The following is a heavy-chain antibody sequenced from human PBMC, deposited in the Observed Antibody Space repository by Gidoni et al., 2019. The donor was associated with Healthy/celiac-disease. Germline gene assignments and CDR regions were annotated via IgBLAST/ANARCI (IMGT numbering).Heavy chain of an antibody. D-gene: IGHD3-3*01. V-gene: IGHV1-46*01. CDR3: ARVGDFGVVGPKGLYYYYGMDV. Sequence: HVQLVQSGAEVQKPGASVKVSCKASGYTFTSYYMHWVRQAPGQGLEWMGIINPSGGSTSYAKKFQGRVTMTRDTSTSTVYMELSSLRSEDTAVYYCARVGDFGVVGPKGLYYYYGMDVWGQGTTVTVSS. CDR2: INPSGGST. CDR1: GYTFTSYY. J-gene: IGHJ6*02.